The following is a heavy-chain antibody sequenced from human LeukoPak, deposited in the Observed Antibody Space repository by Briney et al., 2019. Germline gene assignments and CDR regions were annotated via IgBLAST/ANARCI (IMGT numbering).Heavy chain of an antibody. V-gene: IGHV1-2*02. Sequence: GASVKVSCKASGYTFTGYYMHWVRQAHGQGLEWMGWINPNSGGTNYAQKFQGRVTMTRDTSISTAYMELSRLRSDDTAVYYCARDHRYYGSGSYYSLYYYYYMDVWGKGTTVTISS. CDR1: GYTFTGYY. CDR2: INPNSGGT. CDR3: ARDHRYYGSGSYYSLYYYYYMDV. J-gene: IGHJ6*03. D-gene: IGHD3-10*01.